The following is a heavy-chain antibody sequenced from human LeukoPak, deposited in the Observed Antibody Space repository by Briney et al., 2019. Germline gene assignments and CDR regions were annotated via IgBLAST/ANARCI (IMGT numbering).Heavy chain of an antibody. CDR1: GDSISSYY. V-gene: IGHV4-59*08. J-gene: IGHJ3*02. CDR2: IYYSGDT. D-gene: IGHD1-26*01. Sequence: SKTLSLTCSVSGDSISSYYWSWIRQPPGKGLEWIAYIYYSGDTNYNPSLKSRVTISIDTSKNQFSLNLSSVTAADTAVYYCARHRGVSYYDAFDIWGRGTVVTVSS. CDR3: ARHRGVSYYDAFDI.